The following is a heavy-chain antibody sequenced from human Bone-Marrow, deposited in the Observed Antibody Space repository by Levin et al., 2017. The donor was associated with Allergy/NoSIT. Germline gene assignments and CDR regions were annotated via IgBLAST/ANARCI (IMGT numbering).Heavy chain of an antibody. Sequence: GESLKISCAASGFTFSDYYMSWIRQAPGKGLEWVSYISSSSSYTNYADSVKGRFTISRDNAKNSLYLQMNSLRAEDTAVYYCAKSTAYYYYMDVWGKGTTVTVSS. CDR2: ISSSSSYT. CDR1: GFTFSDYY. J-gene: IGHJ6*03. D-gene: IGHD2-2*01. V-gene: IGHV3-11*03. CDR3: AKSTAYYYYMDV.